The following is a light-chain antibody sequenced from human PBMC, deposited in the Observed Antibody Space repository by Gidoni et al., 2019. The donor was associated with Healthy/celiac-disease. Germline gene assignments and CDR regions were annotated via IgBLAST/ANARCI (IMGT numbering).Light chain of an antibody. CDR2: LGS. CDR3: MQALQTPFT. J-gene: IGKJ3*01. CDR1: QSLLHSNGYNY. V-gene: IGKV2-28*01. Sequence: DIVMTQSPLSLPVTPGEPASISCRSSQSLLHSNGYNYLDWYLQKPGQSPQLLIYLGSNRASGVHDRFSGSGSGTDFTLKISRVEAEDVGVYYCMQALQTPFTFGPGTKVEIK.